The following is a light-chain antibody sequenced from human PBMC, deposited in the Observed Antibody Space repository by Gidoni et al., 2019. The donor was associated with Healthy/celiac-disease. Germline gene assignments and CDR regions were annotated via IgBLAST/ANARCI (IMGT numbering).Light chain of an antibody. Sequence: QSALTQPASVSGSPGQSITISCTGTSSDIGGYNYVSWYQHHPGKAPKLMIYNFSHLHSGVSTRFSGSTSGNTASLTISGLQAEDEADYYCSSYRTSSTPELFGGGTTMTVL. CDR3: SSYRTSSTPEL. CDR1: SSDIGGYNY. CDR2: NFS. J-gene: IGLJ3*02. V-gene: IGLV2-14*03.